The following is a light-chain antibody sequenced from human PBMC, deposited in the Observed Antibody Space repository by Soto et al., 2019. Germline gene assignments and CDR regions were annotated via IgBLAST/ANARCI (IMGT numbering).Light chain of an antibody. J-gene: IGLJ1*01. CDR2: EGS. V-gene: IGLV2-23*01. CDR3: CSYAGSGTYV. Sequence: QPASVSGSPGQSITISCTGTSSDVGTYNLVSWFQQHPGKAPKLMIYEGSRRPSGVSNRFSGSKSGNTASLIISGLQAEDETDYYCCSYAGSGTYVFGTGTKVTVL. CDR1: SSDVGTYNL.